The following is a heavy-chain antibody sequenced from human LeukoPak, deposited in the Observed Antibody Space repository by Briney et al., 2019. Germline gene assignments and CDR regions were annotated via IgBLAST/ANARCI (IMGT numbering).Heavy chain of an antibody. CDR1: GGTFSSYT. D-gene: IGHD4-23*01. V-gene: IGHV1-69*05. Sequence: SVKVSCKASGGTFSSYTTSWVRQAPGKGLEWMGRIIPIFGTANYAQKFQGRVTITTDESTSTAYMERSSRRSEDTAVYYCAGENAMVVTQRGGVLYDYWGQGTLVTVSS. CDR3: AGENAMVVTQRGGVLYDY. J-gene: IGHJ4*02. CDR2: IIPIFGTA.